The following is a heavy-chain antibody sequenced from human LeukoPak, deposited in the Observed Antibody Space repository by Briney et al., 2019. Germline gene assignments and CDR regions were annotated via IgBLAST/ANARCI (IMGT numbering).Heavy chain of an antibody. CDR1: GYTFNRYG. D-gene: IGHD4-17*01. Sequence: GASVKVSCKASGYTFNRYGISWVRQAPGQGLELMGWISAYNGNTNYAQKVQGRVTMTTNTSTSTAYMELRSLRSDDTAVYYCAREGAYGDFEYWGQGTLVTVSS. CDR2: ISAYNGNT. V-gene: IGHV1-18*01. J-gene: IGHJ4*02. CDR3: AREGAYGDFEY.